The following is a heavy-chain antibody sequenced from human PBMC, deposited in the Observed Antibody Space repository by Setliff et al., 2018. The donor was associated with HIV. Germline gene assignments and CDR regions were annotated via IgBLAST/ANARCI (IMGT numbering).Heavy chain of an antibody. D-gene: IGHD2-8*01. CDR1: GGSFSVYY. CDR3: ARGARLLTGYADRWDYYYMGM. J-gene: IGHJ6*03. CDR2: INHSGRT. V-gene: IGHV4-34*01. Sequence: SETLSLTCAVSGGSFSVYYWRWIRQPPGKGLEWIGEINHSGRTNYNPSLKSRITISVDTSKDQFSLKLSSVTAADTAVYYCARGARLLTGYADRWDYYYMGMWGKGTTVTVSS.